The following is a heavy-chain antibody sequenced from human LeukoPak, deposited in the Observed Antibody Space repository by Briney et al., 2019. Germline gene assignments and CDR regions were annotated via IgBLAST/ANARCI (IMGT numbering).Heavy chain of an antibody. D-gene: IGHD1-1*01. CDR3: ARETKISLNYSWFDP. CDR1: GYTFSDYG. Sequence: ASVKVSCKASGYTFSDYGINWVRQAPGQGLEWMGWISVYNGKSDYAQNLQGRVTMTTDIVSSTAYLELRSLRYDDTAVYYCARETKISLNYSWFDPWGQGTLVTVSS. CDR2: ISVYNGKS. V-gene: IGHV1-18*01. J-gene: IGHJ5*02.